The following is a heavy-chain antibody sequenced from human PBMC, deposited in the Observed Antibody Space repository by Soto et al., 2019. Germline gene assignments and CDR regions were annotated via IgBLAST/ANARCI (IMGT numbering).Heavy chain of an antibody. CDR1: GDTFSDYA. D-gene: IGHD6-13*01. V-gene: IGHV3-30*04. CDR3: ARGGGRGYSSPSGFFDF. J-gene: IGHJ4*02. CDR2: ISFVGSGK. Sequence: QVQLVESGGGVVQPGESLRLSCVVSGDTFSDYAMHWVRQAPGKGLEWVAVISFVGSGKFYADFGKGRFTISRDNSKNTLYLHMNSLRPEDTDVFLCARGGGRGYSSPSGFFDFWGQGTPVTVSS.